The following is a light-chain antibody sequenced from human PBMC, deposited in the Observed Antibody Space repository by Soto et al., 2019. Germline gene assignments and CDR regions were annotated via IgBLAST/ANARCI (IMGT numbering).Light chain of an antibody. V-gene: IGKV3-20*01. Sequence: EIVSTQSPATLSLSTGEGATLSCRASQSVSSNYLAWYLQKPGQAPRLLMYGASSRATGIPDRFSGSGSGTDFTLTISRLEPEDFAVYYCHQYSDSPLTFGGGTRVEIK. CDR1: QSVSSNY. CDR2: GAS. J-gene: IGKJ4*01. CDR3: HQYSDSPLT.